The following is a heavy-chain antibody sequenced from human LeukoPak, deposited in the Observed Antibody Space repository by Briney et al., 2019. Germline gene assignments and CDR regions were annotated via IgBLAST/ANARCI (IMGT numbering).Heavy chain of an antibody. J-gene: IGHJ4*02. CDR3: AIRFGRLEAGGTPIDS. D-gene: IGHD6-13*01. Sequence: SETLSLTCAVYGGSFSDYWWTWVRQSPGKGLEWIGEVNHSGRTNYNPYLKSRVSISVDRSKKQFSLKLTSVPAADTALYSCAIRFGRLEAGGTPIDSWDQGTLVTVSS. CDR2: VNHSGRT. CDR1: GGSFSDYW. V-gene: IGHV4-34*01.